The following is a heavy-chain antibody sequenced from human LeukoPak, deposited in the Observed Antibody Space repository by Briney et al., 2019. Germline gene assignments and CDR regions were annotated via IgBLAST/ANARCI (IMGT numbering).Heavy chain of an antibody. CDR1: GYAFTDYD. CDR3: VRGNSGSYYLH. V-gene: IGHV1-8*02. J-gene: IGHJ4*02. Sequence: ASVRVSCKASGYAFTDYDINWVRQAAGQGLEWMGWMNPNSGNTGFAQRFQDRVVLTRDTSINTAYMELSSLRSDDTAVYYCVRGNSGSYYLHWGQGTLVTVSS. CDR2: MNPNSGNT. D-gene: IGHD1-26*01.